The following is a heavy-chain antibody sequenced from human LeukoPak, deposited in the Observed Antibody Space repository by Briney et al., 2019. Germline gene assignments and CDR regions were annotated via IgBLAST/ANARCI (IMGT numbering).Heavy chain of an antibody. CDR2: IIPIFGTA. Sequence: ASVKVSCKASGGTFSSYAISWVRQAPGQGLEWMGGIIPIFGTAYYAQKFQGRVTITADKSTSTAYMELSSLRSEDTAVYYCARASGDSSGYDYWGQGTLVTVSS. D-gene: IGHD6-19*01. V-gene: IGHV1-69*06. CDR3: ARASGDSSGYDY. J-gene: IGHJ4*02. CDR1: GGTFSSYA.